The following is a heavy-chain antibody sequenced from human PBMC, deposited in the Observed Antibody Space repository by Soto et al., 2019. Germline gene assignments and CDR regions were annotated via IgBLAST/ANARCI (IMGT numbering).Heavy chain of an antibody. CDR1: AGSISSYY. V-gene: IGHV4-4*07. J-gene: IGHJ4*02. CDR2: IYTSGST. CDR3: AREFKFKRWELLRYFDY. Sequence: SETLSLTCTVSAGSISSYYWSWIRQPAGKGLEWIGRIYTSGSTNYNPSLKSRVTMSVDTSKNQFSLKLSSVTAADTAVYYCAREFKFKRWELLRYFDYWGQGTLGTVSA. D-gene: IGHD1-26*01.